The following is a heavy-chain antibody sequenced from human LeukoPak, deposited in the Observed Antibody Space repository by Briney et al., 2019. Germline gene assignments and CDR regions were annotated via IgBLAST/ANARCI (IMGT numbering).Heavy chain of an antibody. V-gene: IGHV1-2*02. CDR3: AREGRGSYFEDY. J-gene: IGHJ4*02. D-gene: IGHD1-26*01. CDR1: GYTFNAYY. Sequence: ASVKVSCKTSGYTFNAYYMHWVRQAPGQGLEWMGWINPNSGGTNYAQKFQGRVTMTRDTSISTAYMELSRLRSGDTAVYYCAREGRGSYFEDYWGQGTLVTVSS. CDR2: INPNSGGT.